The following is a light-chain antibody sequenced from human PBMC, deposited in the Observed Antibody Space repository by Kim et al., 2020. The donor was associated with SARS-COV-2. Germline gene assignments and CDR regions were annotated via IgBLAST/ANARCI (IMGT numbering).Light chain of an antibody. CDR3: QQYQDWPPAYT. CDR1: QGYSNN. CDR2: GAS. Sequence: PGEGGNLSCRASQGYSNNLARYQQKPGQAPRLLINGASTRATGSPARFSDSRSGTEFTHTISGLQSEDFACYYCQQYQDWPPAYTFGQGNKLEI. J-gene: IGKJ2*01. V-gene: IGKV3-15*01.